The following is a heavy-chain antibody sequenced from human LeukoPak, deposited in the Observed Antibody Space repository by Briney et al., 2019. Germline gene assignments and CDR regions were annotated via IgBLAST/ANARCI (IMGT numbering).Heavy chain of an antibody. CDR2: INHSGST. D-gene: IGHD3-22*01. J-gene: IGHJ4*02. CDR1: GGSFSGYY. V-gene: IGHV4-34*01. CDR3: ARHGSVSSGALV. Sequence: PSETLSLTCAVYGGSFSGYYWSWIRQPPGKGLEWIGEINHSGSTNYNPSLKSRVTISADTSKNQFSLKLSSVTAADTAVYYCARHGSVSSGALVWGQGTLVTVSS.